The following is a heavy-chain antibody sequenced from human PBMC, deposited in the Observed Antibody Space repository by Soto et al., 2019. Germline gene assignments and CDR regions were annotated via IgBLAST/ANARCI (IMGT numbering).Heavy chain of an antibody. V-gene: IGHV2-5*02. CDR3: ALGIAARPFDS. CDR2: IYWDDDE. Sequence: QISLKESGHALVKPTQTLTLTCSFSGSSLTTTGVGVGWIRQPPGKALEWLALIYWDDDERYNPSLKNRLTITKDTSKNLVVLTMTNVDPVDTATYYCALGIAARPFDSWGQGTLVTVSS. J-gene: IGHJ4*02. D-gene: IGHD6-6*01. CDR1: GSSLTTTGVG.